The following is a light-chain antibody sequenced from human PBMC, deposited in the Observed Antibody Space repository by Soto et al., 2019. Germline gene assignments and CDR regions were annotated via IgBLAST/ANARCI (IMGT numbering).Light chain of an antibody. CDR2: EVS. J-gene: IGLJ1*01. CDR1: SSDVGSYNR. V-gene: IGLV2-18*02. CDR3: SSYTSSSTYV. Sequence: QPVLTQPPSGSGSPGQSGAISCTETSSDVGSYNRVSWYQQPPGTAPKVMIYEVSNRPSGVPDRFSGSKSGNTASLTISGLQAEDEADYYCSSYTSSSTYVFGTGTKVTVL.